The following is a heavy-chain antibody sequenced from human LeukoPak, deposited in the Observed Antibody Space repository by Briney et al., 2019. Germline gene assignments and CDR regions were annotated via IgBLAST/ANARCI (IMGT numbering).Heavy chain of an antibody. CDR1: GGSFSGYY. CDR2: INHSGST. CDR3: ARAPVVVAATPYYYYGMDV. Sequence: SENLSLTCAVYGGSFSGYYWSWIRQPPGKGLEWIGEINHSGSTNYNPSLKSRVTISVDTSKNQFSLKLSSVTAADTAVYYCARAPVVVAATPYYYYGMDVWGQGTTVTVSS. J-gene: IGHJ6*02. V-gene: IGHV4-34*01. D-gene: IGHD2-15*01.